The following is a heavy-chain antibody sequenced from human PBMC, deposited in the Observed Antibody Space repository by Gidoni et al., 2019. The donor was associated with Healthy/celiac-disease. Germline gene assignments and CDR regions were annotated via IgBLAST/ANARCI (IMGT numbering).Heavy chain of an antibody. CDR3: ATGLPFDYDYSWGSYRSLDY. D-gene: IGHD3-16*02. J-gene: IGHJ4*02. Sequence: QVQLVQSGAEVNKPGASVKVSCKVSGYTLTELSMHWVRQAPGKGLEWMGGFDPEDGETIYAQKFQGRVTMTEDTSTDTAYMELSSLRSEDTAVYYCATGLPFDYDYSWGSYRSLDYWGQGTLVTVSS. CDR1: GYTLTELS. V-gene: IGHV1-24*01. CDR2: FDPEDGET.